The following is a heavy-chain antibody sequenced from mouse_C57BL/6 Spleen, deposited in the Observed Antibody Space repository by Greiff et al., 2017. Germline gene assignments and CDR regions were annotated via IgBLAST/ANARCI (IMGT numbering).Heavy chain of an antibody. V-gene: IGHV1-50*01. CDR1: GYTFTSYW. CDR3: ARWGVTTHDMDY. Sequence: QVQLQQPGAELVKPGASVKLSCKASGYTFTSYWMQWVKQRPGQGLEWIGEIDPSDSYTNYNQKFKGKATLTVDTSSSTAYMQLSSLTSEDSAVYYCARWGVTTHDMDYWGQGTSVTVSS. CDR2: IDPSDSYT. J-gene: IGHJ4*01. D-gene: IGHD2-12*01.